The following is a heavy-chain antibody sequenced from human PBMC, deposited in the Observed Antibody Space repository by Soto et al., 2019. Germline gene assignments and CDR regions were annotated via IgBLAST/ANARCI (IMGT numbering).Heavy chain of an antibody. D-gene: IGHD3-22*01. CDR2: HRNKANSYTT. CDR1: GFTFSDHY. V-gene: IGHV3-72*01. J-gene: IGHJ4*02. Sequence: GGSLRLSCAASGFTFSDHYMDWVRQAPGKGLEWVGRHRNKANSYTTEYAASVKGRFTISRDDSKNTLYLQMNSLRAEDTAVFYFAKDPDSSGYYLYYFDYWGQGTLVTVSS. CDR3: AKDPDSSGYYLYYFDY.